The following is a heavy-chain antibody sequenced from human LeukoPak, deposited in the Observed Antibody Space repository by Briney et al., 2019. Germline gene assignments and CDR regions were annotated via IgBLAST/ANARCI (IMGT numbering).Heavy chain of an antibody. CDR2: INHSGST. V-gene: IGHV4-34*01. D-gene: IGHD3-10*01. CDR3: ARRPQGPRRSYGSGSYYNRRGYYMDV. CDR1: GGSFSGYY. J-gene: IGHJ6*03. Sequence: KSSETLSLTCAVYGGSFSGYYWSWIRQPPGKGLEWIGEINHSGSTNYNPSLKSRVTISVDTFKNQFSLKLSSVTAADTAVYYCARRPQGPRRSYGSGSYYNRRGYYMDVWGKGTTVTVSS.